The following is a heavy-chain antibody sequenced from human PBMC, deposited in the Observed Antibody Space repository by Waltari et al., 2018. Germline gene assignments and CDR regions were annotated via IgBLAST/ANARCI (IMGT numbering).Heavy chain of an antibody. D-gene: IGHD6-25*01. J-gene: IGHJ6*02. Sequence: EVRLEELGGGLVKPGGSLRLSCAASGFRFEDSAMHWVRQGPGKGLGWVAGVSWNSGEIYYADAVKGRFIISRDNPKKFLHLEMNNLRLEDTAHYYCASAALSYYTMDVWGRGTTVSVSS. CDR2: VSWNSGEI. V-gene: IGHV3-9*01. CDR1: GFRFEDSA. CDR3: ASAALSYYTMDV.